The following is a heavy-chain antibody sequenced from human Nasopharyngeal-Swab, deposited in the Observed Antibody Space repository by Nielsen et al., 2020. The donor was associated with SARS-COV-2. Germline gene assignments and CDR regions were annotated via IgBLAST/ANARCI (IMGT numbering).Heavy chain of an antibody. CDR3: AKGDIVLMVYPASAFDI. D-gene: IGHD2-8*01. CDR2: ISYDGRNE. J-gene: IGHJ3*02. CDR1: GFTFSSYA. Sequence: GESLKISCAASGFTFSSYAMHWVRQAPGRGLEWVAVISYDGRNEYHADSVKGRCTISRDNSKKTLYLQMNSLRAEDTALYYCAKGDIVLMVYPASAFDIWGQGTMVTVSS. V-gene: IGHV3-30*04.